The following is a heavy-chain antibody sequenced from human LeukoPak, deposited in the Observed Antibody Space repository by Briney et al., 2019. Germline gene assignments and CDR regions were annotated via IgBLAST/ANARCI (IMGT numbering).Heavy chain of an antibody. V-gene: IGHV3-23*01. CDR1: GFTFDDYA. Sequence: PGGSLRLSCAASGFTFDDYAMSWVRQAPGKGLEWVSAISGSGGSTYYADSVKGRFTISRDNSKNTLYLQMNSLRAEDTAVYYCAKTPPRYCSGGSCYDYWGQGTLVTVSS. J-gene: IGHJ4*02. CDR2: ISGSGGST. D-gene: IGHD2-15*01. CDR3: AKTPPRYCSGGSCYDY.